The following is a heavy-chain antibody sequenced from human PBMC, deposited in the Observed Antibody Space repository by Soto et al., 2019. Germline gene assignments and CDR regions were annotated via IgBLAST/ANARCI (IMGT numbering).Heavy chain of an antibody. CDR2: ISSNGGST. D-gene: IGHD4-17*01. CDR3: ARDSAYGDYYYYYYMDV. CDR1: GFTFSSYA. V-gene: IGHV3-64*01. J-gene: IGHJ6*03. Sequence: GGSLRLSCAASGFTFSSYAMHWVRQAPGKGLEYVSAISSNGGSTYYASSVKGRFTISRDNSKNTLYLQMGSLRAEDMAVYYCARDSAYGDYYYYYYMDVWGKGTTVTVSS.